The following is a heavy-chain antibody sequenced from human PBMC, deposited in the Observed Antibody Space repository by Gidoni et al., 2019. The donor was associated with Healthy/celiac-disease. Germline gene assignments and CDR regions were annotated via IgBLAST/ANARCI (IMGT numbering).Heavy chain of an antibody. D-gene: IGHD6-6*01. CDR1: GGSISSSNG. CDR2: IYHSGCT. Sequence: QVQLQESGTGRGKPSGTLSLTCAVSGGSISSSNGWSWVRQPPGKGLEWIGAIYHSGCTNYNPSLKRRVTISVDTSKHQFSLMLSSVPAADTSVYYCARGQQLVNYYYYGMXVWGQGTTVTVSS. CDR3: ARGQQLVNYYYYGMXV. V-gene: IGHV4-4*02. J-gene: IGHJ6*02.